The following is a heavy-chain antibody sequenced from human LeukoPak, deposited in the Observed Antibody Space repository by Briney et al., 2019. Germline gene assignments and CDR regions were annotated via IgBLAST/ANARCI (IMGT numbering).Heavy chain of an antibody. CDR1: GFTFSTYA. J-gene: IGHJ6*02. CDR3: AKDKRGWQDYYYYYGMDV. Sequence: GGSLRLSCAASGFTFSTYAMGWVRQAPGRGLEWVSVISGSGSSTYYADSVKGRFTISRDNSKNTLYLQMNSLRAEDTAVYYCAKDKRGWQDYYYYYGMDVWGQGTTVTVSS. D-gene: IGHD2-15*01. CDR2: ISGSGSST. V-gene: IGHV3-23*01.